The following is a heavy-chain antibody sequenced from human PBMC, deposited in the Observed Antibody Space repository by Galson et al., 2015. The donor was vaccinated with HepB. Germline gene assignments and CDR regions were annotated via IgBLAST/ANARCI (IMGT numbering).Heavy chain of an antibody. D-gene: IGHD3-22*01. CDR3: ARDRYYYDSSGYWGPFDY. J-gene: IGHJ4*02. V-gene: IGHV3-43D*04. CDR2: ISWDGGST. Sequence: SLRLSCAASGFTFDDYAMHWVRQAPGKGLEWVSLISWDGGSTYYADSVKGRFTISRDNSKNSPYLQMNSLRAEDTAVYYCARDRYYYDSSGYWGPFDYWGQGTLVTVSS. CDR1: GFTFDDYA.